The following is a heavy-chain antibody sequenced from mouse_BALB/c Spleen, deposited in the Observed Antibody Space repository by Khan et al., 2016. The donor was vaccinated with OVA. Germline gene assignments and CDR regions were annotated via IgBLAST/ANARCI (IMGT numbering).Heavy chain of an antibody. V-gene: IGHV2-3*01. D-gene: IGHD1-2*01. CDR3: VKKGYYGYGNAWFAY. CDR1: GFSLTSYG. CDR2: IWGDGNT. Sequence: VQLQESGPGLVAPSQSLSITCTVSGFSLTSYGVSWVRQPPGKGLEWLGVIWGDGNTNYHSALISRLSISKDNSKSQVFLKLNSLQTADTATYYCVKKGYYGYGNAWFAYWGQGTLVTVSA. J-gene: IGHJ3*01.